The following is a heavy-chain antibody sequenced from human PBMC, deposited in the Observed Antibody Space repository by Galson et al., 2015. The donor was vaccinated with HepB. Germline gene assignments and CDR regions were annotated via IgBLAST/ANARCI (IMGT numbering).Heavy chain of an antibody. CDR1: GFTFSSYA. V-gene: IGHV3-30-3*01. J-gene: IGHJ4*02. Sequence: LRLSCAASGFTFSSYAMHWVRQAPGKGLEWVAVISYDGSNKYYADSVKGRFTISRDNSKNTLYLQMNSLRAEDTAVYYCARGAYYWSGYFHDQDYWGQGTLVTVSS. CDR3: ARGAYYWSGYFHDQDY. CDR2: ISYDGSNK. D-gene: IGHD3-3*01.